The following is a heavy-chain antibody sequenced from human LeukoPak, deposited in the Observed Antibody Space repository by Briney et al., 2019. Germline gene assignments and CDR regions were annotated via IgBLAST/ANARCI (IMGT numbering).Heavy chain of an antibody. D-gene: IGHD6-19*01. CDR3: VRGLYGSDLIDFED. V-gene: IGHV3-72*01. Sequence: QSGGSLRLSCAAQRFTFSNYAMNWVRQAPGKTLEWVGRSRNKDNNYRTEYAASVKGRFTISRDESKNSLYLQMNSLKTEDTALYYCVRGLYGSDLIDFEDWGQGTLVTVSS. J-gene: IGHJ4*02. CDR2: SRNKDNNYRT. CDR1: RFTFSNYA.